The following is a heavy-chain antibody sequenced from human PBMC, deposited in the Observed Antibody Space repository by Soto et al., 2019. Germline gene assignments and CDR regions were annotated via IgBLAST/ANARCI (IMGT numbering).Heavy chain of an antibody. CDR1: GGSISGGVHS. Sequence: QVQLQESGPGLVKPSETLSLTCTVSGGSISGGVHSWSWIRQPPGKGLEWIGHIFDSGSTYYNPSLKSRLTISVDTSKNQYSLRLRSVTVADTAVYDCAIEIMPMTNAWYFDLWGRGTLVTVSS. CDR3: AIEIMPMTNAWYFDL. CDR2: IFDSGST. J-gene: IGHJ2*01. V-gene: IGHV4-30-4*01. D-gene: IGHD2-8*01.